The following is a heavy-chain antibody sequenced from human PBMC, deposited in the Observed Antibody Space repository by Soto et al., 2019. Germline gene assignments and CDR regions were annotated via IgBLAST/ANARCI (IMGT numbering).Heavy chain of an antibody. D-gene: IGHD2-2*01. Sequence: PGGSLRLSCAASGFTFSSYGMHWVRRAPGKGLEWVAVIWYDGSNKYYADSVKGRFTISRDNSKNTLYLQMNSLRAEDTAVYYCARDSAYCSSTSCETPYYYYGMDVWGQGTTVTVSS. V-gene: IGHV3-33*01. CDR3: ARDSAYCSSTSCETPYYYYGMDV. CDR1: GFTFSSYG. J-gene: IGHJ6*02. CDR2: IWYDGSNK.